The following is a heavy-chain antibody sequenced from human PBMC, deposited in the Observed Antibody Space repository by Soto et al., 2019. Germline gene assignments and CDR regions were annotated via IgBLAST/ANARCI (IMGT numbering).Heavy chain of an antibody. CDR2: IGGYKGNT. D-gene: IGHD2-8*01. V-gene: IGHV1-18*01. CDR1: GYTFTNYG. Sequence: ASVKVSCKASGYTFTNYGVSWVRQAPGQGLEWMGWIGGYKGNTNYAQKLQGRVTLTTDTSTSTAYMELRSLRSDDTAVYYCAAVTVFDTNGFTFDYWGQGTLVTVSS. CDR3: AAVTVFDTNGFTFDY. J-gene: IGHJ4*02.